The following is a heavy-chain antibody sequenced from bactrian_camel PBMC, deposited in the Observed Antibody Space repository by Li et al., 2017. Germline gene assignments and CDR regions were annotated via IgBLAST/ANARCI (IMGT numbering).Heavy chain of an antibody. CDR1: GYSYNGYC. CDR2: IRRSGGSP. V-gene: IGHV3S60*01. J-gene: IGHJ4*01. D-gene: IGHD4*01. Sequence: HVQLVESGGGSVQAGGSLRLSCVASGYSYNGYCMGWFRQVPGKEREGISCIRRSGGSPYYADSVKGRFSISQDNARNIVYLQMTSLKPEDTALYSCATVRLGFLCDFRDGDWANWGQGTQVTVS. CDR3: ATVRLGFLCDFRDGDWAN.